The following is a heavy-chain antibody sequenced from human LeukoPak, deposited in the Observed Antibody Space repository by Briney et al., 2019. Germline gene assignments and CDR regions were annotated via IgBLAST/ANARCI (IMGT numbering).Heavy chain of an antibody. Sequence: ASVKVSSKASGYTFTGYYMHWVRQPPGQGLEWMGWINPNSGGTNYAQKFQGRVTMTRDTSISTAYMELSRLRSDDTAVYDCARAADGGRDYYDSTRLSYWGQGNLVTVSS. CDR3: ARAADGGRDYYDSTRLSY. V-gene: IGHV1-2*02. J-gene: IGHJ4*02. D-gene: IGHD3-22*01. CDR2: INPNSGGT. CDR1: GYTFTGYY.